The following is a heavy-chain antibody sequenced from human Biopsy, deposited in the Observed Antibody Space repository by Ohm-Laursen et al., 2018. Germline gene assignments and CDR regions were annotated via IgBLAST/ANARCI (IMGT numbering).Heavy chain of an antibody. Sequence: SSVKVSCKASGGTVSRYAISWVRQAPGQGLEWMGGIIPVFGLATYAQRLQGRVSITADTSTNTAYMELSSLRSDDTAVYFCARGLPTEYGDYFSLDYWGQGILVTVSS. CDR2: IIPVFGLA. V-gene: IGHV1-69*17. CDR3: ARGLPTEYGDYFSLDY. D-gene: IGHD4-17*01. CDR1: GGTVSRYA. J-gene: IGHJ4*02.